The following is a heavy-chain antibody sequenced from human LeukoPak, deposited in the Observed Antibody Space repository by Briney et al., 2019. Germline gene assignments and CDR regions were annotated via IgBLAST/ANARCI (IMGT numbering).Heavy chain of an antibody. CDR2: IWYDGSNK. Sequence: GGSLRLSCAASGFTFSSYGMHWVRQAPGKGLEWVAVIWYDGSNKYYADSVKGRFTISRDNSKNTLYLQMNSLRAEDTAVYYSARDLYGDYQAYYFDYWGQGTLVTVSS. CDR3: ARDLYGDYQAYYFDY. D-gene: IGHD4-17*01. J-gene: IGHJ4*02. V-gene: IGHV3-33*01. CDR1: GFTFSSYG.